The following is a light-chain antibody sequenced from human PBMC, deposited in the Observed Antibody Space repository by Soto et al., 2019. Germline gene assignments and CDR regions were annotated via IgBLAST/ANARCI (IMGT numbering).Light chain of an antibody. Sequence: SALTQPPSASGSPGQSVTISCTGTSSDVGGYDYVSWYQQHPGKAPKLMIYEVTKRPSGVPDRFSGSKSGNTASLTIPRLQAEDEAYYYCSSYTSRDTVIFGGGTKVTVL. CDR3: SSYTSRDTVI. V-gene: IGLV2-8*01. J-gene: IGLJ2*01. CDR2: EVT. CDR1: SSDVGGYDY.